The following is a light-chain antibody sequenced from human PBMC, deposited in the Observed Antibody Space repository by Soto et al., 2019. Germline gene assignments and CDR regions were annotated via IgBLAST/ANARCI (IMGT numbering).Light chain of an antibody. CDR3: SAYTARSTLV. CDR1: MRDVGAYNL. Sequence: QSALTQPASVSGSAGQSITISCSGTMRDVGAYNLVSWYQQHPGTAPKLISYEVRNRPSGMSSRFSGSRSGNTASLTISGLQSEDEGDYYCSAYTARSTLVFGGGTKLTVL. CDR2: EVR. J-gene: IGLJ3*02. V-gene: IGLV2-14*01.